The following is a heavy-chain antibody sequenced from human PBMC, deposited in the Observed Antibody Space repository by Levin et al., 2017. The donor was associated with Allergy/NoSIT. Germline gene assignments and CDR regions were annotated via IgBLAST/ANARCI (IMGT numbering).Heavy chain of an antibody. CDR1: GYSFTSYW. CDR3: ARHKAYCGGDCALNWFDP. Sequence: GESLKISCKGSGYSFTSYWIGWVRQMPGKGLEWMGIIYPGDSDTRYSPSFQGQVTISADKSISTAYLQWSSLKASDTAMYYCARHKAYCGGDCALNWFDPWGQGTLVTVSS. J-gene: IGHJ5*02. V-gene: IGHV5-51*01. D-gene: IGHD2-21*02. CDR2: IYPGDSDT.